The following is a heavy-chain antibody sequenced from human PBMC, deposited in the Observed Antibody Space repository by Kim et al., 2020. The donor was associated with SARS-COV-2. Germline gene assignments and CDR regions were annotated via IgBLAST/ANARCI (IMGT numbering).Heavy chain of an antibody. D-gene: IGHD2-2*01. Sequence: SVKVSCKASGGTFVSFVFSWVRQAPGQGLEWMGGIIPIFGTTHYAPKFQGRITINADESTSTTYMDLSSLRSEDTAVYYCARLSAVVPAALGGGYRYGRDVWGQGTAVIVSS. CDR1: GGTFVSFV. V-gene: IGHV1-69*13. CDR2: IIPIFGTT. J-gene: IGHJ6*01. CDR3: ARLSAVVPAALGGGYRYGRDV.